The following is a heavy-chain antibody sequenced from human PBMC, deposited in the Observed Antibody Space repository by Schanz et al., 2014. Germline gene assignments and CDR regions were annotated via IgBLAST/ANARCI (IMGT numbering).Heavy chain of an antibody. CDR2: ISHDGYST. CDR1: GFTFSIYA. Sequence: EMQLLESGGGLVQPGGSLRLSCSASGFTFSIYAMHWVRQAPGKGLEYVSAISHDGYSTYYADSVKGRFTISRDNSKNTLYLQMSSLTTEDTAVYFCARPALWFGDNCFDPWGQGTLVTVSS. J-gene: IGHJ5*02. V-gene: IGHV3-64D*06. D-gene: IGHD3-10*01. CDR3: ARPALWFGDNCFDP.